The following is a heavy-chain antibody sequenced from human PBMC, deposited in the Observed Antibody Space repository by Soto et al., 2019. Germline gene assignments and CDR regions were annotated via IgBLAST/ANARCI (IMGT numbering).Heavy chain of an antibody. D-gene: IGHD3-3*01. CDR3: ARTPSSATIFVVVIPDYYYGMDV. V-gene: IGHV5-51*01. CDR1: AYSFTSYW. J-gene: IGHJ6*02. Sequence: GESLKISCKGSAYSFTSYWIGWVRQMPGKGLEWMGIIYPGDSDTRYSPSFQGRVTISADKSISTAYLQWSSLKASDTAMYYCARTPSSATIFVVVIPDYYYGMDVWGQGTTVTVSS. CDR2: IYPGDSDT.